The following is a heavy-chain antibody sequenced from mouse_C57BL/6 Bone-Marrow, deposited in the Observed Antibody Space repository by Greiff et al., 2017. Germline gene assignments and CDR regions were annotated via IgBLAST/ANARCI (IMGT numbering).Heavy chain of an antibody. CDR2: IDPSDSYT. V-gene: IGHV1-59*01. J-gene: IGHJ3*01. D-gene: IGHD1-1*01. CDR3: ARGAFYYYGSSLFAY. CDR1: GYTFTSYW. Sequence: QVQLKQPGAELVRPGTSVKLSCKASGYTFTSYWMHWVKQRPGQGLEWIGVIDPSDSYTNYNQKFKGKATLTVDTSSSTAYMQLSSLTSEDSAVYYCARGAFYYYGSSLFAYWGQGTLVTVSA.